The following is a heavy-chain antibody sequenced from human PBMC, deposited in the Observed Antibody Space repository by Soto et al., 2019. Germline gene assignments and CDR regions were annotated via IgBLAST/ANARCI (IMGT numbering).Heavy chain of an antibody. Sequence: GASVKVSCKASGYTFTSYGISWVRQAPGQGLEWMGWISAYNGNTNYAQKLQGRVTMTTDTSTSTAYMELRSLRSDDTAVYYCARGEASYYYYYGMDVWGQGTTVTVSS. V-gene: IGHV1-18*01. CDR1: GYTFTSYG. J-gene: IGHJ6*02. CDR3: ARGEASYYYYYGMDV. CDR2: ISAYNGNT.